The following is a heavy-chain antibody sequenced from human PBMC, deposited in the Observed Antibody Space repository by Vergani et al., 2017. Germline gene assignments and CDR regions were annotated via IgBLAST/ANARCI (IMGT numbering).Heavy chain of an antibody. D-gene: IGHD5-24*01. V-gene: IGHV1-2*02. CDR3: TREDGDGYPAN. CDR2: INPNSGAT. Sequence: QVQLVQSGAEVKKPGASVKVSCKASGYTFTGYYMHWVRQAPGQGLEWMGWINPNSGATNYAQKFQGRVTMTRDTSISTAYMELSRLRSDDTAVYYCTREDGDGYPANWGQGTLVTVSS. J-gene: IGHJ4*02. CDR1: GYTFTGYY.